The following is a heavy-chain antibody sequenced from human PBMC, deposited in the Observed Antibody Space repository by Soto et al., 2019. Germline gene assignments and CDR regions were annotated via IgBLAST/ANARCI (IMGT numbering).Heavy chain of an antibody. CDR3: AREPMVRAAHGFDI. Sequence: VKVSCKASGYTFTGHYMHWVRQAPGQGLEWMGWINPNSVGTNYAQKFQGRVTMTRDTSISTAYMELSRLRSDDTAVYYCAREPMVRAAHGFDIWGQGTMVTVSS. V-gene: IGHV1-2*02. D-gene: IGHD3-10*01. J-gene: IGHJ3*02. CDR1: GYTFTGHY. CDR2: INPNSVGT.